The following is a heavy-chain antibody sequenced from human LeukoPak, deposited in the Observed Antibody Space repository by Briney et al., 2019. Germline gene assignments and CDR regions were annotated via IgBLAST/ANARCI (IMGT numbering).Heavy chain of an antibody. J-gene: IGHJ4*02. D-gene: IGHD3-10*01. Sequence: KPSETLSLTCTVSGGSISSGGYYWSWIRQPPGKGLEWIGYIYHSGSTYYNPSLKSRVTISVDRSKNQFSLKLSSVTAADTAVYYCAREWGLRGVINYFDYWGQGTLVTVSS. CDR1: GGSISSGGYY. CDR3: AREWGLRGVINYFDY. V-gene: IGHV4-30-2*01. CDR2: IYHSGST.